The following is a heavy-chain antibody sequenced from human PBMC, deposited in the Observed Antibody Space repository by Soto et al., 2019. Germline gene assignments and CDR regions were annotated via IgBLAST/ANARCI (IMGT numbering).Heavy chain of an antibody. Sequence: PGGSLRLSCAASGFTFSSYAMSWVRQAPGKGLEWVSAISGSGGSTYYADSVKGRFTISRDNSKNTLYLQMNSLRAEDTAVYYCAKGWSGYKVGYYFDYWGQGTLVTVPS. CDR2: ISGSGGST. CDR1: GFTFSSYA. D-gene: IGHD3-3*01. CDR3: AKGWSGYKVGYYFDY. J-gene: IGHJ4*02. V-gene: IGHV3-23*01.